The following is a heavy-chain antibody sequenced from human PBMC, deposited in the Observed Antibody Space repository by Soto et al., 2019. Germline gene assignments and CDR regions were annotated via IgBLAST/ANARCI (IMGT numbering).Heavy chain of an antibody. CDR2: ISGSGGTT. J-gene: IGHJ4*02. V-gene: IGHV3-23*01. D-gene: IGHD6-13*01. CDR3: AKDGSSSWPYYCDC. CDR1: GCTLSSYA. Sequence: GSLRRSCAASGCTLSSYAISRVRPSRGKGMEWVSGISGSGGTTYYADSVKGRFTISRDNSKNTLYLQMNSLRAEDTAVYYCAKDGSSSWPYYCDCWGQGTLVTVSS.